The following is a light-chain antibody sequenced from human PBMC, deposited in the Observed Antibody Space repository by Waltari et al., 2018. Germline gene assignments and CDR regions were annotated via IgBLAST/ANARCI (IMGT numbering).Light chain of an antibody. CDR1: SGHRGNL. V-gene: IGLV4-69*01. Sequence: QLVLTQSPSASAPLGASVKPTCTLRSGHRGNLIPCPQTQPEKGPRYLMKVNSDGSHTKGDEIPDRFSGSSSGAERYLTIASLQSEDEADYYCQTGGHGTWVFGGGTKLTVL. CDR3: QTGGHGTWV. J-gene: IGLJ3*02. CDR2: VNSDGSH.